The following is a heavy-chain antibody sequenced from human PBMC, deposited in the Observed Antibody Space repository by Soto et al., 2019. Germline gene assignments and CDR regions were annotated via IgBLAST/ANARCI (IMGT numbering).Heavy chain of an antibody. Sequence: VQLQESGPGLVKPSQTLSLTCTVSNGSISSADYYWSWIRQPPGKGLEWIGYIYYTGSAYYNPSLKSRVTMSVDTSKNPFSLKVTSVTAADTAVYYCASGGSSNWFDPWGQGTLVTVSS. CDR2: IYYTGSA. CDR3: ASGGSSNWFDP. J-gene: IGHJ5*02. D-gene: IGHD1-26*01. CDR1: NGSISSADYY. V-gene: IGHV4-30-4*01.